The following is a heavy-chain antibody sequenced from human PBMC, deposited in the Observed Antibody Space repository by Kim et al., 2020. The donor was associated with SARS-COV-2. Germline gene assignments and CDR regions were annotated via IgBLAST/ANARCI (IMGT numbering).Heavy chain of an antibody. CDR2: IWYDGSNK. Sequence: GGSLRLSCAASGFTFSSYGMHWVRQAPGKGLEWVAVIWYDGSNKYYADSVKGRFTISRDNSKNTLYLQMNSLRAEDTAVYYCAGARPLTYSSSWYMGRDNWFDPWGQGTLVTVSS. V-gene: IGHV3-33*01. J-gene: IGHJ5*02. CDR3: AGARPLTYSSSWYMGRDNWFDP. CDR1: GFTFSSYG. D-gene: IGHD6-13*01.